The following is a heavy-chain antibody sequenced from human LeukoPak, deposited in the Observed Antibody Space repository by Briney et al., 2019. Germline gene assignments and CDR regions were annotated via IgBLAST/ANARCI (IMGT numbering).Heavy chain of an antibody. CDR3: AKGSYYYDSSGYSPAPGD. CDR2: ISGNGAST. D-gene: IGHD3-22*01. Sequence: GGSLRLSCAASGLSFSSYGMSWVRQALGQGLEWVSTISGNGASTYYADSVKGRFTISRDNSKNTLHLQMNSLRAEDTAVYYCAKGSYYYDSSGYSPAPGDWGQGTLVAVSS. CDR1: GLSFSSYG. J-gene: IGHJ4*02. V-gene: IGHV3-23*01.